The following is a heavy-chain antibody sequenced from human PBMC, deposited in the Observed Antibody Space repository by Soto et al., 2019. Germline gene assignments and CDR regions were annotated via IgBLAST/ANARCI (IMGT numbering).Heavy chain of an antibody. J-gene: IGHJ6*02. D-gene: IGHD1-1*01. CDR2: IDPRSGSA. CDR1: GYTFTTHY. V-gene: IGHV1-46*03. CDR3: ARGNDLPYYHYGLDV. Sequence: QVQLVQSGAEVKKPGASVKVSCKASGYTFTTHYIHWVRQAPGQGPEWMGIIDPRSGSAGYAQRFQLSVTMTRDTPTSTFYMELSSLRYEDTAVYYCARGNDLPYYHYGLDVWGQGTTVTVSS.